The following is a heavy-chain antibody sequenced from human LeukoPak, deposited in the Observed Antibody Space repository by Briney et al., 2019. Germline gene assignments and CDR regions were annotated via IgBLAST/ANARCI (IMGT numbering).Heavy chain of an antibody. CDR2: IYYSGST. V-gene: IGHV4-39*07. Sequence: SETLSLTCAVYGGSFSSYYWGWIRQPPGKGLEWIGSIYYSGSTYYNPSLKSRVTISVDTSKNQFSLKLSPVTAADTAVYYCARADWFDPWGQGTLVTVSS. CDR3: ARADWFDP. CDR1: GGSFSSYY. J-gene: IGHJ5*02.